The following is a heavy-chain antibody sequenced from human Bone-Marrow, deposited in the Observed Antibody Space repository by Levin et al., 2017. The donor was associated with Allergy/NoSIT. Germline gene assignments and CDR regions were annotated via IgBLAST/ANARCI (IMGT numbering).Heavy chain of an antibody. CDR1: GFTFSAYG. CDR3: AKNPAARGAMANFDY. J-gene: IGHJ4*02. V-gene: IGHV3-23*01. CDR2: ISASGGTI. D-gene: IGHD2-8*01. Sequence: GGSLRLSCAASGFTFSAYGMSWVRQAPGKGLEWVSTISASGGTIYYAGSVKGRFTISREHSENTLYLQMDGLRAEDTAVYFCAKNPAARGAMANFDYWGQGSLVTVSS.